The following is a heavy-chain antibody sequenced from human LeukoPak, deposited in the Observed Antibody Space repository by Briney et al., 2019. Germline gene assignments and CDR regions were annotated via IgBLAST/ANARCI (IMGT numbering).Heavy chain of an antibody. CDR2: IYHSGST. CDR1: GGSISSGGYY. J-gene: IGHJ3*02. V-gene: IGHV4-30-2*01. Sequence: SETLSLTCTVSGGSISSGGYYWSWIRQPPGKGLEWIGYIYHSGSTYYNPSLKSRVTISVDRSKSQFSLKLSSVTAADTAVYYCARHTGRATYYYGSGSYYQDAFDIWGQGTMVTVSS. D-gene: IGHD3-10*01. CDR3: ARHTGRATYYYGSGSYYQDAFDI.